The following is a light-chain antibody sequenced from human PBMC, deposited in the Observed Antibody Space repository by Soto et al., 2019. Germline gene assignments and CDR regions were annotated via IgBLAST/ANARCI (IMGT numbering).Light chain of an antibody. CDR2: EGT. J-gene: IGLJ1*01. CDR3: QSYDSGVTGSV. CDR1: SSDVGASNR. Sequence: LTQPASVSGSPGQSITVSCTGTSSDVGASNRVSWYQQHPGKAPKFIIYEGTKRPSGVSNRFSGSKSGNTASLTISGLQAEDEADYYCQSYDSGVTGSVFGTGTKATVL. V-gene: IGLV2-23*01.